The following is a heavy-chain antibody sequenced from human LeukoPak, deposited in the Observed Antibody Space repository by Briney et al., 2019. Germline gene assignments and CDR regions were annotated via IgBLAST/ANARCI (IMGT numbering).Heavy chain of an antibody. CDR3: TSSYSSSWYLNY. D-gene: IGHD6-13*01. J-gene: IGHJ4*02. Sequence: GGSLRLSCTASGFTFGDYAMSWVRQAPGKGLEWVGFIRSKAYGGTTEYAASVKGRFTISRDDSKSIAYLQMNSLKTEDTAVYYCTSSYSSSWYLNYWGQGTLVTVSS. CDR1: GFTFGDYA. V-gene: IGHV3-49*04. CDR2: IRSKAYGGTT.